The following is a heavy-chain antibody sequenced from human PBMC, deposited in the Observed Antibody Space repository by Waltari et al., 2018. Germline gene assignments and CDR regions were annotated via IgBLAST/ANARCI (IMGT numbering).Heavy chain of an antibody. Sequence: QVQLVESGGGVVQPGRSLRLSCAASGFTFSSYGMHWVRQAPGKGLGWVAVIWYDGSNKYYADSVKGRFTISRDNSKNTLYLQMNSLRAEDTAMYYCAKDSHSGATYFDYWGQGTLVTVSS. D-gene: IGHD1-26*01. CDR3: AKDSHSGATYFDY. CDR1: GFTFSSYG. CDR2: IWYDGSNK. J-gene: IGHJ4*02. V-gene: IGHV3-30*18.